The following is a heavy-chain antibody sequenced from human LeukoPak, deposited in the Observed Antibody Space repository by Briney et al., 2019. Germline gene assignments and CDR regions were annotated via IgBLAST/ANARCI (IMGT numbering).Heavy chain of an antibody. CDR1: GCTFSNYV. J-gene: IGHJ4*02. V-gene: IGHV3-30-3*01. Sequence: GGSLRLSCAASGCTFSNYVMHWLRQAPGKGLEWVAVISYDGSNKYYADSVKGRLTISRDNSKNTLYLQMNSLRAEVTAVSYCARDSSVSYNPNNDDYWGQRTLVTVSS. CDR3: ARDSSVSYNPNNDDY. D-gene: IGHD1-26*01. CDR2: ISYDGSNK.